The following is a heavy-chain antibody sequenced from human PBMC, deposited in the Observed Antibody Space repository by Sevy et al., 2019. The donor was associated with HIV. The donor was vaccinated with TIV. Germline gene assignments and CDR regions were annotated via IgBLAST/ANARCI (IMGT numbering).Heavy chain of an antibody. D-gene: IGHD3-10*01. CDR1: GFTFSSYG. CDR2: ISYDGSNK. CDR3: AKDCWISGSGSYGGYYYGMDV. J-gene: IGHJ6*02. V-gene: IGHV3-30*18. Sequence: GGSLRLSCAASGFTFSSYGMHWVRQAPGKGLEWVAVISYDGSNKYYADSVKGRSTISRVNFKSTLYLQMNSLRAEDTAVYYCAKDCWISGSGSYGGYYYGMDVWGQGTTVTVSS.